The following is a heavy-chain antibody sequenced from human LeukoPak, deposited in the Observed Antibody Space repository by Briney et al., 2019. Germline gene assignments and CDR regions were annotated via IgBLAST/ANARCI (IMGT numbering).Heavy chain of an antibody. J-gene: IGHJ6*03. D-gene: IGHD2/OR15-2a*01. Sequence: SQTLSLTCAVSDYPISGYYWGWIRQPPGKGLEWIGSVYHTGDIQYNPSLQSRVTISLDKSNNQFSLKLTSVTAADTAVYFCARGGYCNTVTCYLGYYYMDVWGKGTTVTVSS. CDR2: VYHTGDI. V-gene: IGHV4-38-2*01. CDR1: DYPISGYY. CDR3: ARGGYCNTVTCYLGYYYMDV.